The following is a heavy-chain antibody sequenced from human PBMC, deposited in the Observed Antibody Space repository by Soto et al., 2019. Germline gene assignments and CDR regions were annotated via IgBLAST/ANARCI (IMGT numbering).Heavy chain of an antibody. CDR2: IYYSGST. D-gene: IGHD5-12*01. J-gene: IGHJ5*02. Sequence: SETLSLTCTVSGGSISSGRYYWSWIRQHPGKGLEWIGYIYYSGSTYYNPSLKSRVTISVDTSKNQFSLKLSSVTAADTAVYYCARDQGSGDDLIEYNWFDPWGQGTLVTVSS. V-gene: IGHV4-31*03. CDR1: GGSISSGRYY. CDR3: ARDQGSGDDLIEYNWFDP.